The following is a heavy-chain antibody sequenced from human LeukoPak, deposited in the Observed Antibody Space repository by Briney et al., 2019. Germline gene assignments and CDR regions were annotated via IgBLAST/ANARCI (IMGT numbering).Heavy chain of an antibody. CDR1: GFTFSSYG. Sequence: PGGSLRLSCAASGFTFSSYGMHWVRQAPGKGLEWVAFIRYDGSNKYYADSVKGRFTISRDNSKNTLYLQMNSLRAEDTAVYYCAKDHGRYFDWPQVTHDYWGQGTLVTVSS. CDR2: IRYDGSNK. D-gene: IGHD3-9*01. V-gene: IGHV3-30*02. CDR3: AKDHGRYFDWPQVTHDY. J-gene: IGHJ4*02.